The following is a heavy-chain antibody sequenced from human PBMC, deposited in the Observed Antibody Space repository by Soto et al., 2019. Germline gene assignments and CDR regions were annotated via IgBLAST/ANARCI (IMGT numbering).Heavy chain of an antibody. V-gene: IGHV3-30-3*01. CDR2: ISYDGSNK. Sequence: GGSLRLSCAASGFTFSSYAMHWVRQAPGKGLEWVAVISYDGSNKYYADSVKGRFTISRDNSKNTLYLQMNSLRAEDTAVYYCARDLTTGDYLHYYYYGMDVWGQGTTVTVSS. D-gene: IGHD4-17*01. CDR1: GFTFSSYA. J-gene: IGHJ6*02. CDR3: ARDLTTGDYLHYYYYGMDV.